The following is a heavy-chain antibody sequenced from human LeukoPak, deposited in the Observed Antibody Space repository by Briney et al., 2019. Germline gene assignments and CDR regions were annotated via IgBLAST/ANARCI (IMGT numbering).Heavy chain of an antibody. D-gene: IGHD3-22*01. J-gene: IGHJ4*02. CDR3: ARQSRYYDTGLDY. CDR1: GYSFTSYC. CDR2: IYPGDSDT. Sequence: GESLKISCKGSGYSFTSYCVGWVRQMPGKGLEWMVIIYPGDSDTRYSPSFQGQVTISADKSISTAYLQWSSLKASDTAMYYCARQSRYYDTGLDYWGQGTLVTVSS. V-gene: IGHV5-51*01.